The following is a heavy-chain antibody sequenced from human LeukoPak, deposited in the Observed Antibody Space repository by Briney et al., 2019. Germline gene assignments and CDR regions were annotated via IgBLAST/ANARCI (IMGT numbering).Heavy chain of an antibody. Sequence: PGGSLRLSCAASGFTFSSYSMNWVRQAPGKGLEWVSFISSSRSYIYYADSVKGRFTISRDNAKNSLYLQMNSLRAEDTAVYYCARASIGYSGYDSFDYWGQGTLVTVSS. D-gene: IGHD5-12*01. CDR3: ARASIGYSGYDSFDY. CDR1: GFTFSSYS. CDR2: ISSSRSYI. V-gene: IGHV3-21*01. J-gene: IGHJ4*02.